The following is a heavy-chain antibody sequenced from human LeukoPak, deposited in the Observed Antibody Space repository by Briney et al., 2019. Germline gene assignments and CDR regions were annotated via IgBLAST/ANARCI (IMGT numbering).Heavy chain of an antibody. CDR3: ARCVKAASWYDGLMRGYYYYYYMDV. V-gene: IGHV1-8*03. D-gene: IGHD6-13*01. CDR1: GYTFTGYY. Sequence: ASVKVSCKASGYTFTGYYMHWVRQAPGQGLEWMGWMNPNSGNTGYAQKFQGRVTITRNTSISTAYMELSSLRSEDTAVYYCARCVKAASWYDGLMRGYYYYYYMDVWGKGTTVTVSS. CDR2: MNPNSGNT. J-gene: IGHJ6*03.